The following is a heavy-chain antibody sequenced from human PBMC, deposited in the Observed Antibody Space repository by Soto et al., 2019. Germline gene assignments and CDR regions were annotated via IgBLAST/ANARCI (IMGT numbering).Heavy chain of an antibody. CDR3: ARGWVVAAGFDY. CDR2: IYYSRST. CDR1: GGSISSGDYY. Sequence: PSETLSLTCTVSGGSISSGDYYWSWIRQPPGKGLEWIGNIYYSRSTYNNPSLKRRVTISVDTSKTQFSLKLSSVTAADTAVYYCARGWVVAAGFDYWGQGTLVTVSS. D-gene: IGHD2-15*01. V-gene: IGHV4-30-4*01. J-gene: IGHJ4*02.